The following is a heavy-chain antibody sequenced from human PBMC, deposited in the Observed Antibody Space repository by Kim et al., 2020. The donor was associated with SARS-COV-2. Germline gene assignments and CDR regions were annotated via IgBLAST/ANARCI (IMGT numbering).Heavy chain of an antibody. J-gene: IGHJ6*02. CDR3: AKVEYYHSRYYYGMDV. V-gene: IGHV3-30*18. CDR1: GFTFNNYG. CDR2: ITYDEKNK. Sequence: GGSLRLSCAASGFTFNNYGMHWVRQAPGKGLEWVAVITYDEKNKYYVDSVKGRFTISRDNSKNTVYLQMNSLRAEDTAVYYCAKVEYYHSRYYYGMDVWGEGTRVTVS. D-gene: IGHD1-26*01.